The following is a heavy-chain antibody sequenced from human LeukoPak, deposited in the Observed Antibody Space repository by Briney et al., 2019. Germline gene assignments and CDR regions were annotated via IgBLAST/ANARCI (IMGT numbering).Heavy chain of an antibody. D-gene: IGHD6-13*01. Sequence: PGGSLRHSCAASGFSFSTYWMSWVRQAPGKGLEWVANIKQDESEKYYVGSVKGRFTISRDNTKNSLYLQMNSLRVEHTAVYYCASGRQLGRWGQGTLVTVSS. CDR2: IKQDESEK. CDR3: ASGRQLGR. V-gene: IGHV3-7*03. J-gene: IGHJ4*02. CDR1: GFSFSTYW.